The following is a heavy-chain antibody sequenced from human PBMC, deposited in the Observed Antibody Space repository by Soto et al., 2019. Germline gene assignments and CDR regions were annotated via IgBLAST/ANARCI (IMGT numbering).Heavy chain of an antibody. CDR1: SGSINSSNW. Sequence: QVQLQESGPGLVKPSGTLSLTCGVSSGSINSSNWWSWVRQAPGQGLAWIGENYHTGNTNDNWSLESPVRLSVDKSKNHFSLKLASETAADKAIYFCAMKGPSDEPPFQSWGQGILVTVSS. D-gene: IGHD3-10*01. J-gene: IGHJ4*02. CDR2: NYHTGNT. V-gene: IGHV4-4*02. CDR3: AMKGPSDEPPFQS.